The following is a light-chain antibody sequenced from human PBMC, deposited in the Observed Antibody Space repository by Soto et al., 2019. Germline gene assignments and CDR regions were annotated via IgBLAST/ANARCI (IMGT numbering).Light chain of an antibody. Sequence: EIVLTQSPGTLSLSPGERATLSCRASQSVSSNYLAWYQQKPGQAPRLLIYGASSRATGIPDRFSGSGSGTGFTLTHKSLGTEDFAMDPLQEEGSSPLTFGGGTKVEIK. J-gene: IGKJ4*01. CDR3: QEEGSSPLT. CDR1: QSVSSNY. CDR2: GAS. V-gene: IGKV3-20*01.